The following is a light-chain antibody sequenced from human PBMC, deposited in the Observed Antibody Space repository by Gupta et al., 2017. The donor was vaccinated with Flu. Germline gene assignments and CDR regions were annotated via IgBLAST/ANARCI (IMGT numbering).Light chain of an antibody. CDR1: SSDVGGYNY. J-gene: IGLJ2*01. CDR3: SSYTSSITLV. CDR2: EVS. Sequence: PALTQPASVSGSPGPSITISCTGTSSDVGGYNYVSWYQQHPGKAPKLMIYEVSKRPSGVSNRFSGSKSGKTASLTISGLQAEDEADYYCSSYTSSITLVFGGGTKLTVL. V-gene: IGLV2-14*01.